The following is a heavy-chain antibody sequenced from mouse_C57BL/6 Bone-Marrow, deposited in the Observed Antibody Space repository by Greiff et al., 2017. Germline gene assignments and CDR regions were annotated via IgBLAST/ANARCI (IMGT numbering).Heavy chain of an antibody. CDR1: GYTFTSYG. V-gene: IGHV1-81*01. D-gene: IGHD1-1*01. Sequence: VKLQESGAELARPGASVKLSCKASGYTFTSYGISWVKQRTGQGLEWIGEIYPRSGNTYYNEKFKGKATLTADKSSSTAYMELRSLTSEDSAVYFCARGRYYGRGTYAMDYWGQGTSVTVSS. CDR3: ARGRYYGRGTYAMDY. J-gene: IGHJ4*01. CDR2: IYPRSGNT.